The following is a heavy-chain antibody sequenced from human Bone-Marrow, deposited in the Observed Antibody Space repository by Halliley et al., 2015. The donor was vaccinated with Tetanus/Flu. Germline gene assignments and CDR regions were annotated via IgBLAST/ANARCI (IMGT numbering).Heavy chain of an antibody. CDR3: ARDRGIVGVTESKSFDY. D-gene: IGHD1-26*01. Sequence: INPSGGSTAYAQKFQGRVTMTRDTSTSPIYMELSNLRSEDTAVYYCARDRGIVGVTESKSFDYWGQGTLVTVSS. J-gene: IGHJ4*02. V-gene: IGHV1-46*01. CDR2: INPSGGST.